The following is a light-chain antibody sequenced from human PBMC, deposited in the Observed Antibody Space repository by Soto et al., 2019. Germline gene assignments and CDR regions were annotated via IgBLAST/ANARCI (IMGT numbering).Light chain of an antibody. J-gene: IGKJ1*01. CDR3: QHYNTYPWT. CDR2: AAS. CDR1: QGISTW. V-gene: IGKV1D-16*01. Sequence: DIQMTQSPSSVSASVGDRVTITCRASQGISTWLAWYQQKPGKAPKLLFYAASTLQSGVPSRFSGSGSGTEFTLTISSLQPGDFATYYCQHYNTYPWTFGQGTKVDIK.